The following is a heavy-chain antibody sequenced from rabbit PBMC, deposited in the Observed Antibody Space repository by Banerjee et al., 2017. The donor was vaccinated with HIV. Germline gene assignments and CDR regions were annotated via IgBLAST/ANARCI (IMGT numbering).Heavy chain of an antibody. V-gene: IGHV1S45*01. CDR2: IATGSGNT. CDR1: GFSFSSSYW. Sequence: QEQLEESGGDLVKPEGSLTLTCTASGFSFSSSYWICWIRQAPGKGLEWIGCIATGSGNTCYASWAKGRFTISKSSSTTVTLQMTSLTAADTATYFCASGYSDVYFNLWGPGTLVTVS. J-gene: IGHJ4*01. D-gene: IGHD1-1*01. CDR3: ASGYSDVYFNL.